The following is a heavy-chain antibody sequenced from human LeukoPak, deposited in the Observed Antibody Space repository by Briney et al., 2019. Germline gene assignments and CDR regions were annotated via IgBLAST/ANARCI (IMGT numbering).Heavy chain of an antibody. CDR3: ARHSGGSSSNQLDY. V-gene: IGHV4-4*09. CDR1: GGSISSYY. D-gene: IGHD2-2*01. J-gene: IGHJ4*02. Sequence: SETLSLTCTDPGGSISSYYWSWIRQPPGKGLEWIGYIYTSGSTNYNPSLKSRVTISVDTSKNQFSLKLSSVTAADTAVYYCARHSGGSSSNQLDYWGQGTLVTVSS. CDR2: IYTSGST.